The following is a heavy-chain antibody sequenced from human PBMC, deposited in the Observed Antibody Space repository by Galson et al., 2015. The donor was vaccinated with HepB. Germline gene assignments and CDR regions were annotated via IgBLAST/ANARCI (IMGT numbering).Heavy chain of an antibody. D-gene: IGHD2-2*01. V-gene: IGHV4-31*03. CDR1: GGSISSGGYY. J-gene: IGHJ3*02. Sequence: TLSLTCTVSGGSISSGGYYWSWIRQHPGKGLEWIGYIYYSGSTYYNPSLKSRVTISVDTSKNQFSLKLSSVTAADTAVYYCARDLEYCSSTSCYGGGDAFDIWGQGTMVTVSS. CDR2: IYYSGST. CDR3: ARDLEYCSSTSCYGGGDAFDI.